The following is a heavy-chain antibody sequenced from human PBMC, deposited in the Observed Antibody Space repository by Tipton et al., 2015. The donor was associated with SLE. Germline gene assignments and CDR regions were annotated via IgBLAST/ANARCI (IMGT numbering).Heavy chain of an antibody. J-gene: IGHJ4*02. CDR3: AKDYNYDYPDYN. CDR1: GGSISSYY. V-gene: IGHV4-4*07. D-gene: IGHD4-17*01. Sequence: TLSLTCTVSGGSISSYYWSWIRQPPGKGLEWIGRIYPNGGTSYNPSLASRVTVSIHTSENQFSLKLSSVTAADTAIYYCAKDYNYDYPDYNWGQGTLVIVSS. CDR2: IYPNGGT.